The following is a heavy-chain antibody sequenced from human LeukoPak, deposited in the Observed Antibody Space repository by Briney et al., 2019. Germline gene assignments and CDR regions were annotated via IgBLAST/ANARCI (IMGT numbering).Heavy chain of an antibody. Sequence: KSSETLSLTCTVSGGSISSYYWSWIRQPPGKGLEWIGYIYYSGSTNYNPSLKSRVTISVDTSKNQFSLKLSSVTAADTAVYYCARAEYSSSFNYYYGMDVWGQGTTVTVSS. CDR1: GGSISSYY. V-gene: IGHV4-59*01. J-gene: IGHJ6*02. CDR3: ARAEYSSSFNYYYGMDV. D-gene: IGHD6-6*01. CDR2: IYYSGST.